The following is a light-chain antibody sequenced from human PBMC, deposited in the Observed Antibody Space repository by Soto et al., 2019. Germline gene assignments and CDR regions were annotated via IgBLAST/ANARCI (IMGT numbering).Light chain of an antibody. CDR1: SSDVGGYNY. CDR3: SSYTSSSTLV. CDR2: EVS. J-gene: IGLJ2*01. V-gene: IGLV2-14*01. Sequence: QSVLTQPASGSGSPGQSITISCTGTSSDVGGYNYVSWYQQHPGKAPKLMIYEVSNRPSGVSNRFSGSKSGNTASLTISGLQAEDEADYYCSSYTSSSTLVFGGGTKVTVL.